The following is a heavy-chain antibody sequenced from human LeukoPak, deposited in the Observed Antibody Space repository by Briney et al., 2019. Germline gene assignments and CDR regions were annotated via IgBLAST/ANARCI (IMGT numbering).Heavy chain of an antibody. CDR3: AKDSMVRGVWDY. Sequence: GRSLRLSCAASGFTFSSYAMHWVRQAPGKGLEWVAVISYDGSNKYYADSVKGRFTISRDNSKNALYLQMNSLRAEDTAVYYCAKDSMVRGVWDYWGQGTLVTVSS. CDR2: ISYDGSNK. V-gene: IGHV3-30-3*01. CDR1: GFTFSSYA. D-gene: IGHD3-10*01. J-gene: IGHJ4*02.